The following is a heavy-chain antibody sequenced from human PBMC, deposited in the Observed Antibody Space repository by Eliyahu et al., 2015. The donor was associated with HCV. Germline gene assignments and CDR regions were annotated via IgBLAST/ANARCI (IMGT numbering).Heavy chain of an antibody. CDR1: GGSFSGYY. V-gene: IGHV4-34*01. CDR2: INQSGSH. Sequence: QVQLQQWGAGLLKPSETLSLTCAVYGGSFSGYYWSWIRXPPGKGLEWIGEINQSGSHNYNPPLKSRVTISVDTSKNQFSLKLSSVTAADTAVYYCARDKKRPRRRDGYNRLGYYYGMDVWGQGTTVTVSS. D-gene: IGHD5-24*01. CDR3: ARDKKRPRRRDGYNRLGYYYGMDV. J-gene: IGHJ6*02.